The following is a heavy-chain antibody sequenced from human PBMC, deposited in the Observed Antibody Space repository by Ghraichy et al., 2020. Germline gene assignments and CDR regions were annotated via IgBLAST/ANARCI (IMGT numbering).Heavy chain of an antibody. Sequence: ASVKVSCKASGYSFSTYGINWVRQAPGHGLEWMGWISAYNGDTNYGQKLQGRITMTTDTSTSTAYMELRSLRFDDTAFYYCARDTIAVRPGWFDPWGQGTLVTVSS. CDR1: GYSFSTYG. CDR3: ARDTIAVRPGWFDP. V-gene: IGHV1-18*01. D-gene: IGHD6-6*01. CDR2: ISAYNGDT. J-gene: IGHJ5*02.